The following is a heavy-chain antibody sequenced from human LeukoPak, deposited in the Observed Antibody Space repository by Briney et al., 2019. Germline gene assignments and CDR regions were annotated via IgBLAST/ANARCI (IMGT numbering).Heavy chain of an antibody. D-gene: IGHD1-26*01. CDR3: AKKSGNYDYFDY. CDR1: GFSFSSYG. CDR2: IRYDGNNK. J-gene: IGHJ4*02. V-gene: IGHV3-30*02. Sequence: PGGSLRLSCAASGFSFSSYGMHWVRQAPGKGLEWVAYIRYDGNNKNYADSVKGRFTISRDNSKNTLYLQMNSLIAEDTAVYYCAKKSGNYDYFDYWGQGALVTVSS.